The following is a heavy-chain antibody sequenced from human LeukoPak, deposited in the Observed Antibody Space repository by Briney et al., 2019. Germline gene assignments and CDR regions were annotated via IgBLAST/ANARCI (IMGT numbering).Heavy chain of an antibody. Sequence: GGSLRLSCAASGFIFSSYWMHWVRQAPGKGLVWVSRIKSDGSSTSYADFVKGRFTISRDNAKNTLYLQMNSLRAEDTAVYYCARRGAATDSFDIWGQGTMVTVSS. V-gene: IGHV3-74*01. D-gene: IGHD1-26*01. J-gene: IGHJ3*02. CDR2: IKSDGSST. CDR3: ARRGAATDSFDI. CDR1: GFIFSSYW.